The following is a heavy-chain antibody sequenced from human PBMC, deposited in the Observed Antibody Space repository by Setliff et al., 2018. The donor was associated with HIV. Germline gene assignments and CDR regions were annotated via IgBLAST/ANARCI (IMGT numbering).Heavy chain of an antibody. J-gene: IGHJ4*02. D-gene: IGHD3-10*01. CDR2: IYTSGST. Sequence: SETLSLTCTVSGGSISSYYWSWIRQPPGKGLEWIGSIYTSGSTNYNPSLKSRVTISVDTSKNQFSLKLSSVTAADTAVNYCARGSFIGDYYYFDYWGQGTLVTVSS. CDR1: GGSISSYY. V-gene: IGHV4-4*08. CDR3: ARGSFIGDYYYFDY.